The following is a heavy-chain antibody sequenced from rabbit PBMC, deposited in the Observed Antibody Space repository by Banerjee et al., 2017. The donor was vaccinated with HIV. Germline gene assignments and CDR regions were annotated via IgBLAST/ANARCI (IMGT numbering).Heavy chain of an antibody. CDR3: ARGDISSGWDL. CDR2: INTSSGNT. CDR1: GFSFSSSHW. Sequence: QEQLEESGGDLVKPGASLTLTCKASGFSFSSSHWMCWVRQAPGKGLEWIACINTSSGNTVYATWAKGRFTISRTSSTTVALQMTSLTAADTATYFCARGDISSGWDLWGPGTLVTVS. D-gene: IGHD1-1*01. V-gene: IGHV1S45*01. J-gene: IGHJ6*01.